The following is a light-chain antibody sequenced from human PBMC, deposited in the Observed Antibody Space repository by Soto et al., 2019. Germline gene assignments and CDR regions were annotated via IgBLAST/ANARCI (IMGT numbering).Light chain of an antibody. CDR1: QSVCSSF. J-gene: IGKJ1*01. CDR2: GAS. Sequence: EIVLTQSPGTLSLSPGERATLSCRASQSVCSSFLAWYQQKPGQAPRLLIYGASSRATGIPGRFSGSGSGTDFTLTISRLEPEDFAVYYCQQYGSSPWTFGQGTKVEIK. V-gene: IGKV3-20*01. CDR3: QQYGSSPWT.